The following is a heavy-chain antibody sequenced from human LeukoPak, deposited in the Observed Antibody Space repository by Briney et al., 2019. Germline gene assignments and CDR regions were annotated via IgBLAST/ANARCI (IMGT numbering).Heavy chain of an antibody. CDR1: GGSISSSSYY. D-gene: IGHD6-13*01. CDR2: IYYSGST. CDR3: ARDSSSYSPDAFGI. Sequence: SETLSLTCTVSGGSISSSSYYWGWIRQPPGKGLEWIGSIYYSGSTYYNPSLKSRVTISVDTSKNQFSLKPSSVTAADTAVYYCARDSSSYSPDAFGIWGQGTMVTVSS. V-gene: IGHV4-39*01. J-gene: IGHJ3*02.